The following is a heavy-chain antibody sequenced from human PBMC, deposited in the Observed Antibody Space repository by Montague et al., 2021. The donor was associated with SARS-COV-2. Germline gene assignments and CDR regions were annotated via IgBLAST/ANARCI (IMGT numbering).Heavy chain of an antibody. J-gene: IGHJ4*02. Sequence: PELVKPTQTLTLTCTFSGFSLDSRGVGVGWIRQPPGKALECLALIYWNDDKRYSPSLKTRLTVTKDTSKNQVVLTMTNMDPVDTATHFCAHKKSGWPIEFAFWGQGALVTVSS. CDR3: AHKKSGWPIEFAF. V-gene: IGHV2-5*01. CDR2: IYWNDDK. CDR1: GFSLDSRGVG. D-gene: IGHD6-19*01.